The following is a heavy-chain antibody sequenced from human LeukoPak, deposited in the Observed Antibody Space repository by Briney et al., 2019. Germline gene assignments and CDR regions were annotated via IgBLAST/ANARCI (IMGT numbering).Heavy chain of an antibody. CDR2: ISSTSSYI. J-gene: IGHJ4*02. Sequence: GGSLRLSCAASGFTFSSYSMNWVRQAPGKGLEWVSSISSTSSYIYFADSVKGRFTISRDNAKNSVYLQMNSLRAEDTAVYYCARVGYYYDTTGYFPLDYWGQGALVTVSS. D-gene: IGHD3-22*01. CDR1: GFTFSSYS. V-gene: IGHV3-21*01. CDR3: ARVGYYYDTTGYFPLDY.